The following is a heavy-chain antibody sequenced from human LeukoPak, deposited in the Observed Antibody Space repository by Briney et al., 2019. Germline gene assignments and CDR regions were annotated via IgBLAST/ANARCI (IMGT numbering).Heavy chain of an antibody. CDR3: ARERYSSGWYGDYFDY. D-gene: IGHD6-19*01. CDR1: GGSISSYY. CDR2: IYYCGST. Sequence: SETLSLTCTVSGGSISSYYWSWIRQPPGKGLEWIGYIYYCGSTNYNPSLKSRVTISVDTSKNQFSLKLSSVTAADTAVYYCARERYSSGWYGDYFDYWGQGTRVTVSS. V-gene: IGHV4-59*01. J-gene: IGHJ4*02.